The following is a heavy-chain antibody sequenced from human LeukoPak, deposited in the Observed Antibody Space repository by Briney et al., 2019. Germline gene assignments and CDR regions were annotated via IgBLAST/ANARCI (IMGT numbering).Heavy chain of an antibody. J-gene: IGHJ4*02. D-gene: IGHD6-13*01. CDR1: GFTFSSYA. CDR2: ISGSGDST. Sequence: GGSLRLSCAASGFTFSSYAMSWVRQAPGKGLEWVSAISGSGDSTYYGDSVKGRFTISRDNSKNTPYLQMTSLRAADTAVYYCAKTRPLDSSSWSHGDYWGQGTLVTVSS. V-gene: IGHV3-23*01. CDR3: AKTRPLDSSSWSHGDY.